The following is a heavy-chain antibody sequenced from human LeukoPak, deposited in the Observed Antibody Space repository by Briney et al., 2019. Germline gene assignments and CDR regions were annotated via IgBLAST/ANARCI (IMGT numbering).Heavy chain of an antibody. J-gene: IGHJ3*02. Sequence: SETLSLTCTVSGGSISSSSYYWGWIRQPPGKGLEWIGSIYYSGSTYYNPSLKSRVTISVDTSKNQFSLKLSSVTAADTAVYYCARRPRWGADRDAFDIWGQGTMVTVSS. D-gene: IGHD3-16*01. CDR2: IYYSGST. V-gene: IGHV4-39*07. CDR3: ARRPRWGADRDAFDI. CDR1: GGSISSSSYY.